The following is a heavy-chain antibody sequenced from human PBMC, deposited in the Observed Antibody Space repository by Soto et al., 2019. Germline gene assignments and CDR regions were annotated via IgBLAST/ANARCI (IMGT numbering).Heavy chain of an antibody. CDR3: AREVGDYNWFDP. V-gene: IGHV4-61*01. D-gene: IGHD4-17*01. J-gene: IGHJ5*02. CDR2: IYYSGST. CDR1: GGSVSSGSYY. Sequence: QVQLQESGPGLVKPSETLSLTCTVSGGSVSSGSYYWSWIRQPPGKGLEWIGYIYYSGSTNYNPSLKSRVTISVDTSKNQFSLKLSSVTAADTAVYYCAREVGDYNWFDPWGQGTLVTVSP.